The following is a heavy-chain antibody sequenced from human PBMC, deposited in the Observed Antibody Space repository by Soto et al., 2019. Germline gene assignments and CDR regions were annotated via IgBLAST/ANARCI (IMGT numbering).Heavy chain of an antibody. Sequence: GASVEASCKVCGITLSSVAIHWVRQAPGKGLEWVGGFDPEAGRTFSTQNLQDRVTMTEDTSTDTAYMALNSLRSEDTAIYYCTTIPFDWGPGPLVTVSS. CDR1: GITLSSVA. J-gene: IGHJ4*02. CDR2: FDPEAGRT. D-gene: IGHD2-21*01. CDR3: TTIPFD. V-gene: IGHV1-24*01.